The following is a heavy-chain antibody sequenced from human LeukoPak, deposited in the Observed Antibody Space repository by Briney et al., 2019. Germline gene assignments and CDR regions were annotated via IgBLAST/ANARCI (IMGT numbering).Heavy chain of an antibody. Sequence: GGSLRLSCAPSGFSLTSYAMTWVRQAPGEGLEWVSDISANGGKTYYSDSVKGRFTISRDISKSTLLLQMNSLKVEDTAVYYCARSVRGVIADAFNVWGQGTMVAVSS. V-gene: IGHV3-23*01. D-gene: IGHD3-10*01. CDR2: ISANGGKT. J-gene: IGHJ3*01. CDR1: GFSLTSYA. CDR3: ARSVRGVIADAFNV.